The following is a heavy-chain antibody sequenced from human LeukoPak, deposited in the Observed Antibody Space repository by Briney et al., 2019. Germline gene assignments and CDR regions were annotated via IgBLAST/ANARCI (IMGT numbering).Heavy chain of an antibody. CDR3: AELGITMIGGV. CDR2: ITSSSSAI. Sequence: GGSLRLSCAASGFTFSSYSINWVRQAPGRGLEWLSHITSSSSAIYYADSVKGRFTISRDNAKNSLYLQMNSLRAEDTAVYYCAELGITMIGGVWGKGTTVTISS. CDR1: GFTFSSYS. V-gene: IGHV3-48*01. J-gene: IGHJ6*04. D-gene: IGHD3-10*02.